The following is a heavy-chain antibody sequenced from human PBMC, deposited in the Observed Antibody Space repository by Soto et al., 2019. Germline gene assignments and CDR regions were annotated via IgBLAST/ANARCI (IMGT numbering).Heavy chain of an antibody. D-gene: IGHD6-13*01. Sequence: ASVKVSCKASGGTFSSYAISWVRQAPGQGLEWMGGIIPIFGTANYAQKFQGRVTITADESTSTAYMELSSLRSEDTAVYYCARDRIAAAVIQGMNWFDPWGQGTLVTVSS. CDR2: IIPIFGTA. J-gene: IGHJ5*02. CDR1: GGTFSSYA. V-gene: IGHV1-69*13. CDR3: ARDRIAAAVIQGMNWFDP.